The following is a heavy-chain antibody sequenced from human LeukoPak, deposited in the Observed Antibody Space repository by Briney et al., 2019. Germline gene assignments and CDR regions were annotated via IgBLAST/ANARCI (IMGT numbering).Heavy chain of an antibody. CDR2: ISSSSSYI. D-gene: IGHD2-2*01. Sequence: PGGSLRLSCAASGFTFSSYGMNWVRQAPGKGLEWVSSISSSSSYIYYADSVKGRFAISRDNAKNSLYLQMNSLRAEDTAVYYCARSWTGYCSSTSCYHHWGQGTLVTVSS. CDR3: ARSWTGYCSSTSCYHH. V-gene: IGHV3-21*01. J-gene: IGHJ5*02. CDR1: GFTFSSYG.